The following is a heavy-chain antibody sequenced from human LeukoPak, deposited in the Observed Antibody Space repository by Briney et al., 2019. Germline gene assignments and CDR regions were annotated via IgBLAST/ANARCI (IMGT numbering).Heavy chain of an antibody. D-gene: IGHD3-3*01. V-gene: IGHV1-2*07. CDR3: ARVEVGDYDFWSGYYRW. Sequence: ASVKVSCKASGYTFTDYYMDWVRQAPAQGLEWMGWIKSNSGGTNYAHKFQGRVIMTRDTSINTAYMGPSRLRSDDTAVDYCARVEVGDYDFWSGYYRWWGQGTLVTVSS. CDR2: IKSNSGGT. CDR1: GYTFTDYY. J-gene: IGHJ4*02.